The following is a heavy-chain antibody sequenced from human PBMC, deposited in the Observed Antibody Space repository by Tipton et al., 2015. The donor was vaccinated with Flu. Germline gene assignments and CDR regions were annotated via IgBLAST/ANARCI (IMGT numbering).Heavy chain of an antibody. Sequence: SLRLSCAASGFTFSSYEMNWVRQASGKGLEWVSYISSGGNTISYADSVRGRFTTSRDNARNTLFLQMNSLRVEDTATYYCIKDGNGVRTFDPWGQGTPVTVSS. D-gene: IGHD5-24*01. V-gene: IGHV3-48*03. J-gene: IGHJ5*02. CDR1: GFTFSSYE. CDR3: IKDGNGVRTFDP. CDR2: ISSGGNTI.